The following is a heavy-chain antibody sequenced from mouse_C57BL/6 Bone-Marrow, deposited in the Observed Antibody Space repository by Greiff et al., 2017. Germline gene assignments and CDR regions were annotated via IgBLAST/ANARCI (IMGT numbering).Heavy chain of an antibody. J-gene: IGHJ2*01. V-gene: IGHV5-6*01. CDR2: ISSGGSYT. D-gene: IGHD2-4*01. CDR3: ARHGGLRPLDY. CDR1: GFTFSSYG. Sequence: VQLKESGGDLVKPGGSLKLSCAASGFTFSSYGMSWVRQTPDKRLEWVATISSGGSYTYYPDSVKGRFTISRDNDKNTLYLQMSSLKSEDTAMYYCARHGGLRPLDYWGQGTTLTVSS.